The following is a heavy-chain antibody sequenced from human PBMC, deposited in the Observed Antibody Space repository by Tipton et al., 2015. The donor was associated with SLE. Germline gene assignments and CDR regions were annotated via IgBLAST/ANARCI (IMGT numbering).Heavy chain of an antibody. J-gene: IGHJ4*02. CDR3: AKYASVIMFEY. CDR1: AGSISGSY. CDR2: INLSGKT. Sequence: LRLSCAVYAGSISGSYWSWIRQPPGKGLEWLGEINLSGKTNYNPSLKSRVTISVDRSKNQFSLKLVSVTAADTAVYYCAKYASVIMFEYWGQGTLVTVSS. D-gene: IGHD3-10*01. V-gene: IGHV4-34*01.